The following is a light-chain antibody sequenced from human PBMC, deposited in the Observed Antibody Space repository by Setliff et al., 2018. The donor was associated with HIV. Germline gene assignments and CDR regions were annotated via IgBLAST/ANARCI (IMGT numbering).Light chain of an antibody. CDR3: SSFGRNSLFV. CDR1: SGYIGAFTF. V-gene: IGLV2-14*01. Sequence: QSALTQPASVSASPGQSITISCTGTSGYIGAFTFVSWYQQYPGKAPKLLIYEVNERPSGVSARFSGFQSGNTASLIISGLQAEDEADYYCSSFGRNSLFVFGSGTKVTVL. J-gene: IGLJ1*01. CDR2: EVN.